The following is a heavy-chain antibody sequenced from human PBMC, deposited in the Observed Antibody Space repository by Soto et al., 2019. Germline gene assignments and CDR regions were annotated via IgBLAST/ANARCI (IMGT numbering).Heavy chain of an antibody. Sequence: ASVKVSCKASGFTFSNYGLNWVRQAPGQGLEWMGWVSANNGHTNYAQNLQGRVSMATDTSTSTAYMELRGLTFDDTAVYYCARDIESVTAKHFFYYYAMDVWGQGTTVTVSS. V-gene: IGHV1-18*01. CDR2: VSANNGHT. J-gene: IGHJ6*02. CDR1: GFTFSNYG. CDR3: ARDIESVTAKHFFYYYAMDV. D-gene: IGHD2-8*01.